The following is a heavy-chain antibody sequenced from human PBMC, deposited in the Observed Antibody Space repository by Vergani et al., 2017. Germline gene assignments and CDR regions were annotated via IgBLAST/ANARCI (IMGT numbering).Heavy chain of an antibody. Sequence: EVQLVESGGGLVKPGGSLRLSCAASGFTFSSYSMNWVRQAPGKGLEWVSSISSSSSYIYYADSVKGRFTISRDKAKNSLYLQMNSLRAEDTAVYYCARDEERWLQTNWYFDLWGRGTLVTVSS. CDR2: ISSSSSYI. V-gene: IGHV3-21*01. J-gene: IGHJ2*01. CDR3: ARDEERWLQTNWYFDL. CDR1: GFTFSSYS. D-gene: IGHD5-24*01.